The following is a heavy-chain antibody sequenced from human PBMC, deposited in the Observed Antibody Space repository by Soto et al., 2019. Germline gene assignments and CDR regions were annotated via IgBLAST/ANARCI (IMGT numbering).Heavy chain of an antibody. CDR1: GGSISSCSYY. CDR3: ARHSLLYYYYGMDV. J-gene: IGHJ6*02. D-gene: IGHD1-26*01. CDR2: VYYDGNT. V-gene: IGHV4-39*01. Sequence: PSGTLCLTCTFSGGSISSCSYYWAWVRQPPGKGLEWIGSVYYDGNTYYGPSLKSRVTISVDTSKNQFSLKLSSVTAADTAVYYCARHSLLYYYYGMDVWGQGTTVTVSS.